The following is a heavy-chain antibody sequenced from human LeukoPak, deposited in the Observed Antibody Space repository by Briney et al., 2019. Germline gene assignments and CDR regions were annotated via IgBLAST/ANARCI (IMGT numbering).Heavy chain of an antibody. CDR2: IYYSGST. D-gene: IGHD3-3*01. Sequence: PSETLSLTCTVSGGSISSSSYYWGWIRQPPGKGLEWIGSIYYSGSTYYNPSLKSRVTISVDTSKNQFSLKLSSVTAADTAVYYCARLGLRFLEWLLYLDPWGQGTLVTVSS. CDR1: GGSISSSSYY. CDR3: ARLGLRFLEWLLYLDP. V-gene: IGHV4-39*01. J-gene: IGHJ5*02.